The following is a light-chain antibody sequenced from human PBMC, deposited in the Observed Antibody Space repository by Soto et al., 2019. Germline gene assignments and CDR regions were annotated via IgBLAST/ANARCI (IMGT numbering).Light chain of an antibody. CDR3: QQYHQWPLT. V-gene: IGKV3D-15*01. J-gene: IGKJ4*01. CDR2: AAS. CDR1: QGVSRH. Sequence: EIVMTQSPAPLSLSPGERATLSCRASQGVSRHLAWYQQKPGQAPRLLIYAASTRAAGVPARFSGSGSGTEFTLTISSLQSEDFPVYYCQQYHQWPLTFGGGTKVEI.